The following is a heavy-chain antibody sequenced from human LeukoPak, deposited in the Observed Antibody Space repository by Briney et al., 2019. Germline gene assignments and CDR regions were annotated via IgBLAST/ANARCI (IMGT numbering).Heavy chain of an antibody. D-gene: IGHD3-22*01. CDR1: GGTFSSYA. CDR3: ARDTYYYDSSGYWSWGY. CDR2: IIPIFGTA. V-gene: IGHV1-69*05. Sequence: SVKVSCXASGGTFSSYAISWVRQAPGQGLEWMGGIIPIFGTANYAQKFQGRVTITTDESTSTAYMELSSLRSEDTAVYYCARDTYYYDSSGYWSWGYWGQGTLVTVSS. J-gene: IGHJ4*02.